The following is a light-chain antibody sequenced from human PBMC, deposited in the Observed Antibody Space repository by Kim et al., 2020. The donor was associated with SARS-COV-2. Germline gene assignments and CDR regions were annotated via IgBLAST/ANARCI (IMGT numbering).Light chain of an antibody. Sequence: EIVLTQSPGTLSLSPGERVILSCRASQSVSSSYLAWYQQKPGQGPRLLIYGASNRATGIPDRFSGSGSGTDFTLTISRLEPEDFAVYYCQQYGSSPYTFGQGNKLEI. CDR3: QQYGSSPYT. CDR2: GAS. J-gene: IGKJ2*01. V-gene: IGKV3-20*01. CDR1: QSVSSSY.